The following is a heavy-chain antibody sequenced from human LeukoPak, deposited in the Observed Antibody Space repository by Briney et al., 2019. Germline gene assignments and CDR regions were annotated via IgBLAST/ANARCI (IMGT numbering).Heavy chain of an antibody. J-gene: IGHJ3*02. V-gene: IGHV3-33*08. Sequence: PGGSLRLSCAASGFTFSSNAMSWVRQAPGKGLEWVAVIWYDGSNKNYADSVKGRVTISRDNSKNTLDLQMNSLRVEDTAVYYCVRNRLGGDAFDMWGQGTMVTVSS. D-gene: IGHD1-26*01. CDR1: GFTFSSNA. CDR2: IWYDGSNK. CDR3: VRNRLGGDAFDM.